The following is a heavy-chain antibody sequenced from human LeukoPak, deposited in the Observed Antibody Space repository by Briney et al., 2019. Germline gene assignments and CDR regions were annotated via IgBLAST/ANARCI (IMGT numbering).Heavy chain of an antibody. D-gene: IGHD2-2*01. V-gene: IGHV3-64*01. J-gene: IGHJ4*02. Sequence: PGGPLRLSCAASGFPFSSYAMHWVRQAPGKGLEYVSAISSNGGSTSYANSVKGRFTISRDNSKNTLYLQMGSLRAEDMAVYYCARSSIVVVSILDYWGQGTLVTVPS. CDR3: ARSSIVVVSILDY. CDR2: ISSNGGST. CDR1: GFPFSSYA.